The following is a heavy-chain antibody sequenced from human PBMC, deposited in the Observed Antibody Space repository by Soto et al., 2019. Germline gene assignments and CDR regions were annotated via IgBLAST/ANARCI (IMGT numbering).Heavy chain of an antibody. V-gene: IGHV4-59*01. CDR1: GGSISGYF. D-gene: IGHD1-7*01. J-gene: IGHJ6*01. Sequence: SETLSLTCTVSGGSISGYFWSWIRQPPGKGLEWIGYTHYSGSSNYNPSLKTRVTISVDTSKNQFSLKLISVTSADTALYFCARDKAGTTLNYYFGMDVWRQGTTVTVSS. CDR2: THYSGSS. CDR3: ARDKAGTTLNYYFGMDV.